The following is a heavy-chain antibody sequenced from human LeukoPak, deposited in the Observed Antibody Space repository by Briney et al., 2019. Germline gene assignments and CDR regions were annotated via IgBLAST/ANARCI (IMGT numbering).Heavy chain of an antibody. CDR1: GLTFSSYD. J-gene: IGHJ4*02. V-gene: IGHV3-33*01. D-gene: IGHD3-16*02. CDR3: ARDIESGYFDY. Sequence: GRSLRLSCAASGLTFSSYDMHWVRQAPGKGLEWVAVISFDGSNKYCADSVKGRFTISRDDSKNTLYLQMNSLRAEDTAVYYCARDIESGYFDYWGQGTLVTVSS. CDR2: ISFDGSNK.